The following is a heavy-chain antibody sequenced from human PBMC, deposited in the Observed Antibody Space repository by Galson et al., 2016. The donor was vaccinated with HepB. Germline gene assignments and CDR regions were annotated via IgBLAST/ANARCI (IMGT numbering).Heavy chain of an antibody. CDR3: AGQSSWTTAFDY. D-gene: IGHD4-11*01. Sequence: SLRLSCAASGITFNTYDIHWVRQAPGKGLEWVAVVSYDASNKYYADSVKGRFTIFRDDSKNTVYLQLSSLKPEDTAVYSCAGQSSWTTAFDYWGQGTRVTVSS. CDR2: VSYDASNK. V-gene: IGHV3-30*03. J-gene: IGHJ4*02. CDR1: GITFNTYD.